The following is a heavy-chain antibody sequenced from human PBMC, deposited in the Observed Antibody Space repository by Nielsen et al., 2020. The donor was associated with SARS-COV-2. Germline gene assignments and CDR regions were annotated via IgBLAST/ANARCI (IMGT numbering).Heavy chain of an antibody. CDR1: GFTFSTYA. CDR3: AKVGYSGSYFFYYHYMDV. V-gene: IGHV3-23*01. D-gene: IGHD1-26*01. Sequence: GESLKISCAASGFTFSTYAMNWVRQAPGKGLEWVSAISGSGGSPFYADSVMGRFTISRDNSKNTLSLQMNSLRAEDTAVYYCAKVGYSGSYFFYYHYMDVWGKGTTVTVSS. J-gene: IGHJ6*03. CDR2: ISGSGGSP.